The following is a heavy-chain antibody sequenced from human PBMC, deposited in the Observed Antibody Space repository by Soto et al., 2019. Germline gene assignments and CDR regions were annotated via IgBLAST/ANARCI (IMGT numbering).Heavy chain of an antibody. V-gene: IGHV3-13*05. D-gene: IGHD2-15*01. CDR2: LGAADDP. CDR1: GFTLSAYD. Sequence: GGSLRLSCAASGFTLSAYDMHWVRQAEGKGLEWVSALGAADDPYYLVSVKGRFTISRENAKNSLYLQMNNLRAGDTAVYYCARAYSGRLPRRADYYYAMDVWGQGTTVTVSS. CDR3: ARAYSGRLPRRADYYYAMDV. J-gene: IGHJ6*02.